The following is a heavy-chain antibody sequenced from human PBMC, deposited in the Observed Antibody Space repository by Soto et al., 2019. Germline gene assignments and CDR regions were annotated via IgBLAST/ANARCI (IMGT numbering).Heavy chain of an antibody. J-gene: IGHJ4*02. Sequence: GGSLRLSCAASGFTVNSNYMTWVRQAPGKGLEWVSVIYSGGTTGYADSVKGRFTISRDTSKNTLSLQMNSLRAEDTAVYYCARGFNYGYFDYWGQGTLVTVSS. V-gene: IGHV3-53*01. D-gene: IGHD5-18*01. CDR1: GFTVNSNY. CDR2: IYSGGTT. CDR3: ARGFNYGYFDY.